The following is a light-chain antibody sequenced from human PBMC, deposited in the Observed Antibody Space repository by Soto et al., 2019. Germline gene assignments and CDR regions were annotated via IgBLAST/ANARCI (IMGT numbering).Light chain of an antibody. CDR2: RAS. J-gene: IGKJ3*01. CDR3: QHYDSYSCT. V-gene: IGKV1-5*03. Sequence: DIQMTQSPSTLSASVGDRVTITCRASQSINSRLAWYQQKPGKAPRLLIYRASSLEGGVPSRFSGSGSGAEFTLTISSLQPDDFATYYCQHYDSYSCTFGPGTKVDIK. CDR1: QSINSR.